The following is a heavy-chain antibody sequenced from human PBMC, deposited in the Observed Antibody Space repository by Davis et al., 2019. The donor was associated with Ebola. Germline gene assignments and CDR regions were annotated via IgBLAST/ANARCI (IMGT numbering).Heavy chain of an antibody. J-gene: IGHJ5*02. CDR2: LYHSGST. CDR3: ARGKPFGSSFWFDP. Sequence: MPSETLSLTCAVSGASISSGGYSWSWIRQPPGKGLEWVGYLYHSGSTYYNPSLNSRVTISVDRSKNQFSLKLSSVTAADTAVYYCARGKPFGSSFWFDPWGQGTLVTVSS. V-gene: IGHV4-30-2*01. D-gene: IGHD6-13*01. CDR1: GASISSGGYS.